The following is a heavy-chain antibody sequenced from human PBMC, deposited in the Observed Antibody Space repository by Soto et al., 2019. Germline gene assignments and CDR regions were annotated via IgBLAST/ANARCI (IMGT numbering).Heavy chain of an antibody. D-gene: IGHD1-26*01. V-gene: IGHV3-11*01. CDR2: ISSSGSTI. CDR3: AREGSYATYYYYGMDV. CDR1: GFTFSDYY. J-gene: IGHJ6*02. Sequence: GGSLRLSSAASGFTFSDYYMSWIRQAPGKGLEWVSYISSSGSTIYYAESVKGRFTISRDNPKNSLYLQMNSLRAEDTAVYYCAREGSYATYYYYGMDVWGQGTTVTVSS.